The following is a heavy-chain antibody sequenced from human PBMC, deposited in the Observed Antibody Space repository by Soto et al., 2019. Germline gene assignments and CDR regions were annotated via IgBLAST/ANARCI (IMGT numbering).Heavy chain of an antibody. D-gene: IGHD1-26*01. CDR2: IKQDGSEQ. CDR1: GFTFSSYW. V-gene: IGHV3-7*01. CDR3: ARGYREESFYDPVWY. J-gene: IGHJ4*02. Sequence: GGSLRLSCAASGFTFSSYWMSWVRQAPGKGPEWVANIKQDGSEQNYLDSVKGRLTISRDNGKNSLYLQMNNLRAEDTAVYYCARGYREESFYDPVWYWGQGS.